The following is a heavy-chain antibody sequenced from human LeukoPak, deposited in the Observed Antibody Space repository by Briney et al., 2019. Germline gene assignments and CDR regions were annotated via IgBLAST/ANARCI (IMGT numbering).Heavy chain of an antibody. CDR2: INHSGST. CDR3: ARGQRITMTD. V-gene: IGHV4-34*01. CDR1: GGSFSGFY. Sequence: SETLSLTCGVYGGSFSGFYWSWIRQPPGKGLEWIGEINHSGSTNYDPSLKSRVAISVDTSRNQFSLRLSSVTAADTAVYYCARGQRITMTDWGQGTLVTVSS. D-gene: IGHD3-22*01. J-gene: IGHJ4*02.